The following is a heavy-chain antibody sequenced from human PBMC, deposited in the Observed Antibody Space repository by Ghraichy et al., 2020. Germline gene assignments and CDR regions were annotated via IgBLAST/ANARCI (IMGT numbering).Heavy chain of an antibody. J-gene: IGHJ4*02. D-gene: IGHD1-26*01. CDR2: IDYVGRT. V-gene: IGHV4-34*01. CDR1: GGYIGGYY. Sequence: SETLSLTCAVSGGYIGGYYWSWIRQPPGKGLEWIGEIDYVGRTNYNYNPSLESRVTIALVRGNNEFSLTLSSVTAADTAIYYCVRGSYCGGGSCSPGPSSFDYWCQGSLVIVSS. CDR3: VRGSYCGGGSCSPGPSSFDY.